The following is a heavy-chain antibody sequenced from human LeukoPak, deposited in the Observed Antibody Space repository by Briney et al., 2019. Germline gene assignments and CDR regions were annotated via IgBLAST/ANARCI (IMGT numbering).Heavy chain of an antibody. J-gene: IGHJ4*02. CDR1: GGSISSTTFS. CDR3: ARGWHDGLAFYHCPGE. D-gene: IGHD2-15*01. V-gene: IGHV4-39*07. CDR2: IYYSGTT. Sequence: SETLSLTCTVSGGSISSTTFSWGWIRQAPGGGLQWNAKIYYSGTTNYNPSLKSRVTISVDTSNNQFSLRMNSVTAADTAVYYCARGWHDGLAFYHCPGEWGQGTLVTVSS.